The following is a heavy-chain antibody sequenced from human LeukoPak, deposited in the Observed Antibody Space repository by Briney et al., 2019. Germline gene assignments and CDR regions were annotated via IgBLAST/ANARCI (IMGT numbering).Heavy chain of an antibody. CDR1: GYTFSSYG. J-gene: IGHJ3*02. Sequence: GASVKVSCKASGYTFSSYGISWLRQAPGQGLEWMGWISGYNGNTNSAQKLQGRVSMTTDTSTSTAYVELRSLRSDDTAVYYCARDRSPDFWSGDYRDAFDIWGQGTMVTVSS. CDR2: ISGYNGNT. CDR3: ARDRSPDFWSGDYRDAFDI. D-gene: IGHD3-3*01. V-gene: IGHV1-18*01.